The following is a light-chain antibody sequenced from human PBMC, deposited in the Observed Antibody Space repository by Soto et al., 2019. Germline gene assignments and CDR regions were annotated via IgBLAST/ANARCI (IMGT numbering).Light chain of an antibody. Sequence: QSVLTQPPSASGSPGQSVTISCTGTSSDVGGYNYVSWYQQHPGKAPKLMIYEVSKRPSGVPDRFSGSKSGNTASLTVSGLQAEDEADYYFSSYAGRNTWVFGGGTKVTVL. J-gene: IGLJ3*02. CDR2: EVS. V-gene: IGLV2-8*01. CDR3: SSYAGRNTWV. CDR1: SSDVGGYNY.